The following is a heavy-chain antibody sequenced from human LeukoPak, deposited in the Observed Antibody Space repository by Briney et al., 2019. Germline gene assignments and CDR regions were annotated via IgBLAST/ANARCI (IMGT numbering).Heavy chain of an antibody. CDR1: GRSFRRYY. Sequence: SETLSLTCTVSGRSFRRYYWSWIRQPPGKGLEWVWCIYTSGSTNYNPPLKSRVTISVATSNSQFSLKLSSVTAADTAVYYCAIEERGYSFLPYYGVDVWGKGTTVTASS. CDR3: AIEERGYSFLPYYGVDV. J-gene: IGHJ6*04. D-gene: IGHD5-18*01. CDR2: IYTSGST. V-gene: IGHV4-4*09.